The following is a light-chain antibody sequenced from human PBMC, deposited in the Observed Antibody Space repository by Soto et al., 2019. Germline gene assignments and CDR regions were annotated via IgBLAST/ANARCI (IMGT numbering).Light chain of an antibody. CDR3: QQGGNWPLT. CDR1: QSVSSY. V-gene: IGKV3-11*01. CDR2: DAS. Sequence: IVLTQSPATLSLSPGERATLSCWSSQSVSSYLAWYQQKPGQAPRLLIYDASNRATGIPARFSASGSGTDFTLTISGLEPEDFAVYYCQQGGNWPLTFGQGTRLEIK. J-gene: IGKJ5*01.